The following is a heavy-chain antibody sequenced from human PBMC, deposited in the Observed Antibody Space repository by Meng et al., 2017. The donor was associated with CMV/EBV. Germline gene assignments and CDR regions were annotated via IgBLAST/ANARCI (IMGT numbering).Heavy chain of an antibody. CDR3: ARDQYSSSSHYYYYGMDV. J-gene: IGHJ6*02. Sequence: GGSLRLSCAASGFTFSSYSMNWVRQAPGKGREWVSSISSSSSYIYYADSVKGRFTISRDNANNSLYLQMNSLRAEDTAVYYCARDQYSSSSHYYYYGMDVWGQGTTVTVSS. V-gene: IGHV3-21*01. CDR2: ISSSSSYI. CDR1: GFTFSSYS. D-gene: IGHD6-6*01.